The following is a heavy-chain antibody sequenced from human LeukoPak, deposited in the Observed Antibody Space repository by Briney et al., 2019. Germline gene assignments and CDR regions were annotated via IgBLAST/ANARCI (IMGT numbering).Heavy chain of an antibody. CDR1: GFTVSSNY. D-gene: IGHD2-15*01. J-gene: IGHJ4*02. CDR3: ARETREYCGHSCYIDY. V-gene: IGHV3-66*01. CDR2: IYSGGST. Sequence: GGSLRLSCAASGFTVSSNYMSWVRQAPGKGLEWVSMIYSGGSTYYAASVKGRFTISRDNSKNTLYLQMNSLRAEDTAVYYCARETREYCGHSCYIDYWGQGTLATVSS.